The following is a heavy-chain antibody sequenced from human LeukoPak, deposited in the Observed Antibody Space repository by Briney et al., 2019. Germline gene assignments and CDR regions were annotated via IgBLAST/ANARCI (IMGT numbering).Heavy chain of an antibody. CDR2: ISSSGSTI. V-gene: IGHV3-48*04. CDR1: GFTFSSYW. CDR3: AELGITMIGGV. Sequence: PGGSLRLSCAASGFTFSSYWMSWVRQAPGKGLEWVSYISSSGSTIYYADSVKGRFAISRDNAKNSLYLQMNSLRAEDTAVYYCAELGITMIGGVWGKGTTVTISS. D-gene: IGHD3-10*02. J-gene: IGHJ6*04.